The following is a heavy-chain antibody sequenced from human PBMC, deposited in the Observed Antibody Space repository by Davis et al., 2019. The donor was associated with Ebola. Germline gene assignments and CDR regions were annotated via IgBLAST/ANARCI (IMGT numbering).Heavy chain of an antibody. D-gene: IGHD1-1*01. J-gene: IGHJ5*02. CDR1: GGPFSGYY. V-gene: IGHV4-34*01. CDR2: INHSGST. Sequence: SETLSLTCAVYGGPFSGYYWSWIRQPPGKGLEWIGEINHSGSTNYNPSLKSRVTISVDTSKNQFSLKLSSVTAADTAVYYCARGLVLEERWFDPWGQGTLVTVSS. CDR3: ARGLVLEERWFDP.